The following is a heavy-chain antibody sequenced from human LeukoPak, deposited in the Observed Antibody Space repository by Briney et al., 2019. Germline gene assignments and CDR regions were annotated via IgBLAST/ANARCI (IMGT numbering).Heavy chain of an antibody. CDR3: ARDFHGGSSSGY. V-gene: IGHV3-30-3*01. CDR2: ISYDGSNK. D-gene: IGHD6-6*01. J-gene: IGHJ4*02. CDR1: GFTFSSYA. Sequence: QPGGSLRLSCAASGFTFSSYAMHWVRQAPGKGLEWVAVISYDGSNKYYADSVKGRFTISRDNSKNTLYLQMNSLRAEDTAVYYCARDFHGGSSSGYWGQGTLVTVSS.